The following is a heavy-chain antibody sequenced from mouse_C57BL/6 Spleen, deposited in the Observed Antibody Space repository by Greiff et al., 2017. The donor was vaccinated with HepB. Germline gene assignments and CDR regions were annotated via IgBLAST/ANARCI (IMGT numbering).Heavy chain of an antibody. CDR3: ARQVAMDY. CDR1: GYSFTGYY. Sequence: EVQLQQSGPELVKPGASVKISCKASGYSFTGYYMNWVKQSPEKSLEWIGEINPSTGGTTYTQKFKAKATLTVDKSSSTAYMQLKSLTSEDSAVYYCARQVAMDYWGQGTSVTVSS. J-gene: IGHJ4*01. V-gene: IGHV1-42*01. CDR2: INPSTGGT.